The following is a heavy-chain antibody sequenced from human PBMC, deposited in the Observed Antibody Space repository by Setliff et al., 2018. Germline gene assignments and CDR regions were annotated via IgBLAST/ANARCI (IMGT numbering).Heavy chain of an antibody. Sequence: KTSETLSLTCSVSGGSISSGSDYWTWIRQPAGTGLEWIGHMYTSGSTNYNPSLKSRVTMSVDASKSQVSLKLTSVTAADTAVYYCAKDAGVTGGLYRYYIDAWGKGTTVTVSS. CDR2: MYTSGST. D-gene: IGHD2-8*01. V-gene: IGHV4-61*09. CDR1: GGSISSGSDY. J-gene: IGHJ6*03. CDR3: AKDAGVTGGLYRYYIDA.